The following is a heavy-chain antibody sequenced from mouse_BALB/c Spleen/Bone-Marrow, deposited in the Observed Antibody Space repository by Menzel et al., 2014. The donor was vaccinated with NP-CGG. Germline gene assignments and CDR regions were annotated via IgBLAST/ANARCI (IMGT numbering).Heavy chain of an antibody. CDR2: ITSGGGST. V-gene: IGHV5-9-3*01. Sequence: EVHLVESGGGLVKPGGSLKLSCAASGFTFSDYAVSWVRQSPEKRLEWVATITSGGGSTYYPDSVKGRFTISRDNAKNTLYLQMSSLRSEDTAMCYCARQENWALDYWGQGTTLTVSS. J-gene: IGHJ2*01. CDR3: ARQENWALDY. CDR1: GFTFSDYA. D-gene: IGHD4-1*01.